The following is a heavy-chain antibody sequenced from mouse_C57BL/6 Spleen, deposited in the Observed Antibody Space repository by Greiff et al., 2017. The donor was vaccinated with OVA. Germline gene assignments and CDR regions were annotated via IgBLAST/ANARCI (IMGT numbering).Heavy chain of an antibody. D-gene: IGHD1-1*01. J-gene: IGHJ4*01. Sequence: VQLQQPGAELVMPGASVKLSCKASGYTFTSYWMHWVKQRPGQGLEWIGEIDPSDSYTNYNQKFKGKTTLTVDKSSSTAYMQLSSLTSEDTAVYDCARLRYYDNQYYAMDYWGQGTSVTVSS. V-gene: IGHV1-69*01. CDR3: ARLRYYDNQYYAMDY. CDR2: IDPSDSYT. CDR1: GYTFTSYW.